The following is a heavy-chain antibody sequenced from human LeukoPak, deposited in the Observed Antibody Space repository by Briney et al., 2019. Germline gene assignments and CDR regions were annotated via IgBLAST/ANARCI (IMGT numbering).Heavy chain of an antibody. D-gene: IGHD6-19*01. CDR2: IYYSGST. J-gene: IGHJ4*02. CDR3: ARDRSGWYFDY. CDR1: GGSVNSGNYY. V-gene: IGHV4-61*01. Sequence: PSETLSLTCTVSGGSVNSGNYYWNWIRQPPGKGLEWIGYIYYSGSTNYNPSLKSRVTISVDTSKNQFSLKLSPVTAADTAVYYCARDRSGWYFDYWGQGTLVTVSS.